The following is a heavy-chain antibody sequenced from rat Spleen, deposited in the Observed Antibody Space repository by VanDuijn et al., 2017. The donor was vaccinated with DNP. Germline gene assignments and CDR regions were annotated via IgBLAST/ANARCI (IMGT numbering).Heavy chain of an antibody. D-gene: IGHD1-1*01. CDR1: GFIFSDYA. CDR3: ATHPYYDSGDY. CDR2: IIYDGSST. J-gene: IGHJ2*01. Sequence: EVQLVESGGGLVQPGNSLRLSCAASGFIFSDYAMAWVRQSPKMGLEWVATIIYDGSSTFYRDSVKGRFTISRDYAKSTLYLQRESLRSEDTATYYWATHPYYDSGDYWGQGVMVTVSS. V-gene: IGHV5S10*01.